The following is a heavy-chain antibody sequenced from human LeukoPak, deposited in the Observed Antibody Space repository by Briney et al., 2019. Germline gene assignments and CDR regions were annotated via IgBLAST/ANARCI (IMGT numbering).Heavy chain of an antibody. Sequence: GGSLRLSCAASGFLFSTYSMNWVRQAPGKGLEWVSLISGGSSYIYYADSVKGRFTISRDNAKNSLYLQLNSLRAEDTAVYYCARDMDSYGLPGGYWGQGTLVTVSS. D-gene: IGHD5-18*01. CDR1: GFLFSTYS. V-gene: IGHV3-21*01. CDR2: ISGGSSYI. J-gene: IGHJ4*02. CDR3: ARDMDSYGLPGGY.